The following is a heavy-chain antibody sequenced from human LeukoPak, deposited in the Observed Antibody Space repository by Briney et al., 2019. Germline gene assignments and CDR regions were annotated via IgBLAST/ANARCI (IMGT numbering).Heavy chain of an antibody. J-gene: IGHJ4*02. CDR1: GFTFSSYG. CDR3: ASLGGAYGGKLDY. Sequence: PGGSLRLSCAASGFTFSSYGMHWVRQAPGTGLEWVAFIRYDGSNKYYADSVKGRFTISRDNSKNTLYLQMNSLRAEDTAVYYCASLGGAYGGKLDYWGQGTLVTVSS. CDR2: IRYDGSNK. V-gene: IGHV3-30*02. D-gene: IGHD4-23*01.